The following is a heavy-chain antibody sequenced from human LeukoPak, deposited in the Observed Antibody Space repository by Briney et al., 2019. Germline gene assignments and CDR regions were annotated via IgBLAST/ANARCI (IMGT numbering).Heavy chain of an antibody. J-gene: IGHJ4*02. V-gene: IGHV4-30-2*01. D-gene: IGHD3-10*01. Sequence: SQTLSLTCAVSGGSISSGGYSWSWIRQPPGKGLEWIGYIYHSGSTYYNPSLKSRVTISVGRSKNQFSLKLSSVTAADTAVYYCARVGVRGTYYFDYWGQGTLVTVSS. CDR3: ARVGVRGTYYFDY. CDR1: GGSISSGGYS. CDR2: IYHSGST.